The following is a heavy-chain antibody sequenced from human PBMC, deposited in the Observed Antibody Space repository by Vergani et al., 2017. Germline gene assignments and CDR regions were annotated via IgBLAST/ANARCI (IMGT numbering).Heavy chain of an antibody. CDR2: INHSGST. CDR1: GGSFSGYY. J-gene: IGHJ4*02. D-gene: IGHD3-16*02. Sequence: QVQLQQWGAGLLQPSETLSLTCAVYGGSFSGYYWSWIRQPPGKGLEWIGEINHSGSTNYNPSLKSRVTISVDTSKNQFSLKLSSVTDADTAVYYCARGADYVWGSYRYRVAPRGFDYWGQGTLVTVSS. V-gene: IGHV4-34*01. CDR3: ARGADYVWGSYRYRVAPRGFDY.